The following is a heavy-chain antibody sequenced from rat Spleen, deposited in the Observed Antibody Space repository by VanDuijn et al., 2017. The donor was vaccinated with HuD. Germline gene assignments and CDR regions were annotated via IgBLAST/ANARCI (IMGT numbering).Heavy chain of an antibody. V-gene: IGHV4-2*01. D-gene: IGHD1-10*01. Sequence: EVQLVESGGGLVQPGRSLKLSCVASGFTFNNYWMTWVRQAPGKGLEWIGEINKDSRTIKYTPSLKDKFTISRDNAQSTLYLKMSKLGSEDTAIYYCARHGIYNNYGWFAYWGQGTLVTVSS. CDR1: GFTFNNYW. CDR3: ARHGIYNNYGWFAY. J-gene: IGHJ3*01. CDR2: INKDSRTI.